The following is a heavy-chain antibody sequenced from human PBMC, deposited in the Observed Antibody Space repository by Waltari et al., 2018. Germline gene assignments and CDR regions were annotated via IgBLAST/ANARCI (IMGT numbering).Heavy chain of an antibody. CDR2: INPNSGGT. D-gene: IGHD3-10*01. V-gene: IGHV1-2*06. CDR3: ASETYYFDP. J-gene: IGHJ5*02. CDR1: GYTFTGYY. Sequence: QVQLVQSGAEVKKPGASVKVSCKASGYTFTGYYMHWVRQAPGQGLEWMGRINPNSGGTNYAHKFQGSVSRARDTTISTAYMDLSRLRSDDTAVYSCASETYYFDPWGQGTLVTLSS.